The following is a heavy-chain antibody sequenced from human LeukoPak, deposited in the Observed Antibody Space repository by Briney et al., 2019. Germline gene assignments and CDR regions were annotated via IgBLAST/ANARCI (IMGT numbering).Heavy chain of an antibody. CDR3: ARDGFVGAADY. J-gene: IGHJ4*02. CDR1: EFIFSGYW. CDR2: IKQDGSEK. Sequence: GGSLRLSCAASEFIFSGYWMNWVRQAPGKGLEWVANIKQDGSEKQYVDSVRGRFTISRDNAKNSLYLQMNSLRVEDTAVYYCARDGFVGAADYWGQGALVTVSS. D-gene: IGHD6-13*01. V-gene: IGHV3-7*01.